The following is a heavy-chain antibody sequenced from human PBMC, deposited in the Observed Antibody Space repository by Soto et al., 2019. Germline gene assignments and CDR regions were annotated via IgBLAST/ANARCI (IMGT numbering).Heavy chain of an antibody. Sequence: GGSLRLSCTVSGVTFGEFALSWVRQAPGKGLEWVGVTRSKAYGGATEYAASVKGRFIISRDDSKSIAYLQMNSLKTEDTAVYYCTRDPLYISDWFDPWGQGTQVTVSS. CDR3: TRDPLYISDWFDP. CDR2: TRSKAYGGAT. J-gene: IGHJ5*02. V-gene: IGHV3-49*04. D-gene: IGHD6-25*01. CDR1: GVTFGEFA.